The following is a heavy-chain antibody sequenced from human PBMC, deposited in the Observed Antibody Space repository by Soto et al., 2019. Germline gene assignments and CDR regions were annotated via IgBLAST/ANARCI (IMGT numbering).Heavy chain of an antibody. Sequence: GGSLRLSCAASGFTFSSYGMHWVRQAPGKGLEWVAVISYDGSNKYYADSVKGRFTISRDNSKNTLYLQMNSLRAEDTAVYYCAKSHRGSYGDAFDIWGQGTMVTVS. CDR1: GFTFSSYG. V-gene: IGHV3-30*18. J-gene: IGHJ3*02. CDR3: AKSHRGSYGDAFDI. CDR2: ISYDGSNK. D-gene: IGHD1-26*01.